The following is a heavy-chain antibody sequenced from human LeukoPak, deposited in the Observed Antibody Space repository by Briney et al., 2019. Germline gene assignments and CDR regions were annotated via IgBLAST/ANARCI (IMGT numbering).Heavy chain of an antibody. D-gene: IGHD1-1*01. CDR2: INPNSGGA. V-gene: IGHV1-2*02. Sequence: ASVRVSCKASGYIFTGYFMNWVRQAPGQGLEWMGWINPNSGGANYAQKFQGRVTMTRDTSISTAYMELSSLTSDDTAVYYCARGSSERDWFDLWDQGTLVTVSS. CDR3: ARGSSERDWFDL. J-gene: IGHJ5*02. CDR1: GYIFTGYF.